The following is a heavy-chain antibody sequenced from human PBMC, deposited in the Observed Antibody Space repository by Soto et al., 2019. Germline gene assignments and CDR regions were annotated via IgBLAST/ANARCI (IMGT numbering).Heavy chain of an antibody. V-gene: IGHV1-3*01. CDR3: VRRHVSATGIDWFDP. CDR2: MNAANGDT. D-gene: IGHD6-13*01. J-gene: IGHJ5*02. CDR1: GYTFTSYG. Sequence: ASVKVSCKASGYTFTSYGIHWVRQAPGQRLEWMGWMNAANGDTKYSPKFQGRVTITRDTFASTAYMELSSLRSEDTAVYYCVRRHVSATGIDWFDPWGQGTLVTVSS.